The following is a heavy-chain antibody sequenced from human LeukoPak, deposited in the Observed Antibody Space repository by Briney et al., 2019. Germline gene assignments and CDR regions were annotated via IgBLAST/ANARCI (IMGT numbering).Heavy chain of an antibody. D-gene: IGHD3-22*01. J-gene: IGHJ4*02. CDR2: TYYRSKWYN. Sequence: SQTLSLTCAISGDSVSSNSAAWNWIRQSPSRGLEWLGRTYYRSKWYNDYAVSVKSRITINPDTSKNRFSLQLNSVTPEDTAVYYCARFRLDPPRPRSGYYDYWGQGTLVTVSS. CDR3: ARFRLDPPRPRSGYYDY. CDR1: GDSVSSNSAA. V-gene: IGHV6-1*01.